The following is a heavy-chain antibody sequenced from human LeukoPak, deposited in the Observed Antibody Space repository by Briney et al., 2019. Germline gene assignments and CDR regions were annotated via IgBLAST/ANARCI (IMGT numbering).Heavy chain of an antibody. CDR1: GCTFRSYG. J-gene: IGHJ4*02. CDR2: IWYDGSNE. CDR3: ARDRYSYGYFGDY. Sequence: GGSLRLSCAASGCTFRSYGMHWVRQAPGKGLEWVAVIWYDGSNEYYADSVKGRFTISRDNSKNTLYLQMNSLRAEDTAVYYCARDRYSYGYFGDYWGQGTLVTVSS. D-gene: IGHD5-18*01. V-gene: IGHV3-33*01.